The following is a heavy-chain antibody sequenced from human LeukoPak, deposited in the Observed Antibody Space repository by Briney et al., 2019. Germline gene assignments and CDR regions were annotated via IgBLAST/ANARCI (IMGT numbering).Heavy chain of an antibody. CDR3: ARESPAFDY. Sequence: PGGSLRLSCAASGFTLSNYGMNWVRQAPGKGLEWISYISGSRSTITYADSVRGRFTISKDNAKNSLHLQMDSLRAEDTAVYYCARESPAFDYWGQGILVTVSS. V-gene: IGHV3-48*01. CDR1: GFTLSNYG. J-gene: IGHJ4*02. CDR2: ISGSRSTI.